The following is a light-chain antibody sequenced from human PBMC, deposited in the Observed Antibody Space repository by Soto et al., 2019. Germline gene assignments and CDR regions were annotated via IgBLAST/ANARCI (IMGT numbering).Light chain of an antibody. CDR3: QQFQNYPLT. Sequence: AIQMTQSPSSLSASTGDSVTISCRASQAITSDLAWYQQKPGKPPKLLIYDVSTLEGGVPSRFSGSGSGTDFTLSISSLQPEDFATYYCQQFQNYPLTFGRGTNVE. CDR1: QAITSD. V-gene: IGKV1D-13*01. CDR2: DVS. J-gene: IGKJ4*01.